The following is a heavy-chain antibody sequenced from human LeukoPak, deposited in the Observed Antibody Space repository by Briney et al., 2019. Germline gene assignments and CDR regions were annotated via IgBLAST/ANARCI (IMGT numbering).Heavy chain of an antibody. CDR3: ARDLVSAGFDI. CDR1: GYTFSSHA. V-gene: IGHV7-4-1*02. J-gene: IGHJ3*02. D-gene: IGHD6-6*01. CDR2: INTNTGIP. Sequence: ASVKVSCKAFGYTFSSHAMNWVRQAPGQGLELMGWINTNTGIPTYAQGFAGRFVFSLDTSVTTAYLQITRLKAEDTAVYYCARDLVSAGFDIWGQGTMVTVSS.